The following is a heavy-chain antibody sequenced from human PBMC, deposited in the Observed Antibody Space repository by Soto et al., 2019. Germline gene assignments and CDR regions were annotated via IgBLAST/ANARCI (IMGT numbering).Heavy chain of an antibody. D-gene: IGHD2-2*01. V-gene: IGHV1-69*01. Sequence: QVQLVQSGAEVKKPGSSVKVSCKASGGTFSSYAISWVRQAPGQGLEWMGGIIPIFGTANYEQTFQGRVKITADEATITASMELSILRSEDTAVYCWARVHVVVPAAIPVLVREYYYDGMDVWGQGTTVTVSS. CDR2: IIPIFGTA. CDR1: GGTFSSYA. J-gene: IGHJ6*02. CDR3: ARVHVVVPAAIPVLVREYYYDGMDV.